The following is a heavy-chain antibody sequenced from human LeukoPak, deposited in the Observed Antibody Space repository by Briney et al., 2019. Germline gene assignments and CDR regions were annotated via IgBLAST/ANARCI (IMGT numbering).Heavy chain of an antibody. CDR1: GFTFSSYV. CDR3: AKRPRGNYLDPFDY. V-gene: IGHV3-23*01. D-gene: IGHD3-10*01. J-gene: IGHJ4*02. CDR2: ISGSGGGT. Sequence: PGGSLRLSCAASGFTFSSYVMSWVRQAPGKGLEWVSAISGSGGGTYYADSVKGRFTISRDNSKNTLYLQTNSLRAEDTAVYYCAKRPRGNYLDPFDYWGQGTLVTVSS.